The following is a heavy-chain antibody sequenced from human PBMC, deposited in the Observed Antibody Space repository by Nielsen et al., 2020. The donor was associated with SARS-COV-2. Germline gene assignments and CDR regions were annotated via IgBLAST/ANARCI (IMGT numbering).Heavy chain of an antibody. V-gene: IGHV3-15*01. Sequence: GESLKISCAASGFTFSNAWMSWVRQAPGKGVEWGGRIKSKTDDGATDYAAPVTGRFTITRDDSKNTLYLQMNSLKTEDTAVYYCTTDLPPFGLRKYFDYWGQGILVTVSS. CDR1: GFTFSNAW. CDR3: TTDLPPFGLRKYFDY. J-gene: IGHJ4*02. CDR2: IKSKTDDGAT. D-gene: IGHD4-17*01.